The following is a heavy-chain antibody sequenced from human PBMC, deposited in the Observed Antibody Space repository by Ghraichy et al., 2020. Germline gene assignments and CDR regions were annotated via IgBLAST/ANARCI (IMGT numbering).Heavy chain of an antibody. CDR1: GYTFTSYG. CDR3: ARAFLYSGDTPKGNWFDP. CDR2: ISAYNGNT. Sequence: ASVKVSCKASGYTFTSYGISWVRQAPGQGLEWMGWISAYNGNTNYAQKLQGRVTMTTDTSTSTAYMELRSLRSDDTAVYYCARAFLYSGDTPKGNWFDPWGQGTLVTVSS. J-gene: IGHJ5*02. V-gene: IGHV1-18*01. D-gene: IGHD4-17*01.